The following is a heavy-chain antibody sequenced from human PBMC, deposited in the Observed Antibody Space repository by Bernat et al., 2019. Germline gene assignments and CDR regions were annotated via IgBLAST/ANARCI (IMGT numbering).Heavy chain of an antibody. V-gene: IGHV3-15*01. D-gene: IGHD2-15*01. CDR2: VKSKTDGGTT. J-gene: IGHJ3*01. Sequence: EVQLVESGGGLVKPGDSLTLSCAAPGFTFSDAWMSWVRQAPGKGLEWVGRVKSKTDGGTTDYAAPVKGRFTISRDDSKNTLYLQMNSLKTEDTAVYYCITVTFCTSGSCYSTWGQGTMVTVSS. CDR1: GFTFSDAW. CDR3: ITVTFCTSGSCYST.